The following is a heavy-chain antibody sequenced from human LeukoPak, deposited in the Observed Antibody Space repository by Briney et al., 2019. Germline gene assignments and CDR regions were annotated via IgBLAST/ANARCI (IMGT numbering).Heavy chain of an antibody. CDR1: GGSISSSSYY. CDR3: ARFSEYYHSSAHYLDY. V-gene: IGHV4-39*07. D-gene: IGHD3-22*01. J-gene: IGHJ4*02. Sequence: PSETLSLTCTVSGGSISSSSYYWGWIRQPPGKGLEWIGSIYYSGSTNYNPSLKSRVTMSVDTSRNQFFLRLSSVTAADTAVYYCARFSEYYHSSAHYLDYWGQGTLVSVSS. CDR2: IYYSGST.